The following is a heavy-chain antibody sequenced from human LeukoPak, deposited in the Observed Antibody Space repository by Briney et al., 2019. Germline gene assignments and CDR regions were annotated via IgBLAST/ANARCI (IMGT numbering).Heavy chain of an antibody. CDR3: ARGRRPGY. V-gene: IGHV4-34*01. J-gene: IGHJ4*02. D-gene: IGHD6-6*01. CDR2: INHSGST. Sequence: SETLSLTCAVYGGSFSGYYCSWIRQPPGKGLEWIGEINHSGSTNYNPSLKSRVTISVDTSKNQFSLKLSSVTAADTAVYYCARGRRPGYWGQGTLVTVSS. CDR1: GGSFSGYY.